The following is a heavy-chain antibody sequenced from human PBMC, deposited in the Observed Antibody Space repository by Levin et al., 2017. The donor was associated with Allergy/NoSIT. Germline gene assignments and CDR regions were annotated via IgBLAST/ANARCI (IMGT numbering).Heavy chain of an antibody. V-gene: IGHV1-46*01. CDR3: GRGARFLDY. CDR2: INPSGGTT. Sequence: RASVKVSCKASGYTFTSYYIHWVRQAPGQGLEWMGIINPSGGTTAYAQNFEGRITMTRDTSTSTVYMELSSLRSEDTAVYYCGRGARFLDYWGQGALVTVSS. CDR1: GYTFTSYY. J-gene: IGHJ4*02.